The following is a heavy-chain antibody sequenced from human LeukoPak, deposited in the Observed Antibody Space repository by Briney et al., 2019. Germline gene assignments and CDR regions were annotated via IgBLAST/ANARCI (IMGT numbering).Heavy chain of an antibody. D-gene: IGHD5-18*01. V-gene: IGHV3-48*01. J-gene: IGHJ6*02. CDR1: GFTFSSYA. Sequence: GGSLRLSCAASGFTFSSYAMPWVRQAPGKGLEWVSYISSSSSTIYYADSVKGRFTISRDNAKNSLCLQMNSLRAEDTAVYYCARTRVDTLHYYGMDVWGQGTTVTVSS. CDR3: ARTRVDTLHYYGMDV. CDR2: ISSSSSTI.